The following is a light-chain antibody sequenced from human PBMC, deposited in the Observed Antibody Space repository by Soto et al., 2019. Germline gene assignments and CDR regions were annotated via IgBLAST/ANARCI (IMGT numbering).Light chain of an antibody. CDR3: QQRSNRPIT. V-gene: IGKV3-11*01. CDR2: DAS. CDR1: ESVSSY. Sequence: EIVLTQSPATLSLSPGERAILSCRASESVSSYLAWYQQKPGQAPRLLIYDASNRATGIPARFSGSGSGTDFTLTISSLEPEDFAVYYCQQRSNRPITFGQGTRLEIK. J-gene: IGKJ5*01.